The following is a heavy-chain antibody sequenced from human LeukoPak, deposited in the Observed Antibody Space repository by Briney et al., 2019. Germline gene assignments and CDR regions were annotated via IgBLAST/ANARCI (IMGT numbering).Heavy chain of an antibody. CDR2: IIPILGIA. CDR1: GGTFSSYA. Sequence: ASVKVSCKASGGTFSSYAISWVRQAPGQGLEWMGRIIPILGIANYAQKFQGRDTITADKSTSTAYMELSSLRSEDTAVYYCARGPYRTVTTGPYYFDYWGQGTLVTVSS. D-gene: IGHD4-17*01. V-gene: IGHV1-69*04. J-gene: IGHJ4*02. CDR3: ARGPYRTVTTGPYYFDY.